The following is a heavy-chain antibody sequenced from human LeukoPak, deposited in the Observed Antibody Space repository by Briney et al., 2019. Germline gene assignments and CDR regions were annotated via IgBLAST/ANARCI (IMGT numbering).Heavy chain of an antibody. CDR2: IYTSGST. V-gene: IGHV4-4*07. J-gene: IGHJ5*02. CDR1: GGSISSYY. Sequence: PSETLSLTCTVSGGSISSYYWSWIRQPAGKGLEWIGRIYTSGSTNYNPSLKSRVTMSLDTSKNLFSLKLSSVTAADTAVYYCACDKMAGGFDPWGQGTLVTVSS. CDR3: ACDKMAGGFDP. D-gene: IGHD5-24*01.